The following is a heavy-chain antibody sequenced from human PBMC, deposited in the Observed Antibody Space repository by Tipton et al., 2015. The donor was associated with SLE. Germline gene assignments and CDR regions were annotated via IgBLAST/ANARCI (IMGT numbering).Heavy chain of an antibody. D-gene: IGHD3-16*01. CDR2: IITIGGSG. J-gene: IGHJ4*02. V-gene: IGHV3-64*07. CDR3: TRDVNWVFFDY. Sequence: VQLVQSGGDLVQPGGSLRLSCEASGFPLSYYTMYWVRQAPGKGLEYVSSIITIGGSGYYADSVKDRFTISRDNAKNTLYLQMDSLRVDDTAVYYCTRDVNWVFFDYWGQGTLVTVSS. CDR1: GFPLSYYT.